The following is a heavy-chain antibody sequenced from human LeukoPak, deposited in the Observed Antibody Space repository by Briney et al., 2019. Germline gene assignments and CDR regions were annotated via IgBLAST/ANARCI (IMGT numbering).Heavy chain of an antibody. CDR2: ISSSGSTI. CDR3: ARDRKGVVGATTSFDY. J-gene: IGHJ4*02. V-gene: IGHV3-11*01. D-gene: IGHD1-26*01. Sequence: GGSLRLSCAASGFTFSDYYMSWIRQAQGKGLEWVSYISSSGSTIYYADSVKGRFTISRDNAKNSLYLQMNSLRAEDTAVYYCARDRKGVVGATTSFDYWGQGTLVTVSS. CDR1: GFTFSDYY.